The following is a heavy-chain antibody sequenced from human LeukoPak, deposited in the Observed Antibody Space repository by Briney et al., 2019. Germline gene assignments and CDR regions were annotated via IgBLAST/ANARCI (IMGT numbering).Heavy chain of an antibody. CDR3: ASASSHRMAAGGDY. J-gene: IGHJ4*02. Sequence: GGSLRLSCAASGFTFSSYAMHWVRQAPGKGLEWVAVISYDGSNKYYADSVKGRFTISRDNSKNTLYLQMNSLRGEDTAVYYCASASSHRMAAGGDYWGQGTLVTVSS. D-gene: IGHD6-13*01. CDR1: GFTFSSYA. V-gene: IGHV3-30*07. CDR2: ISYDGSNK.